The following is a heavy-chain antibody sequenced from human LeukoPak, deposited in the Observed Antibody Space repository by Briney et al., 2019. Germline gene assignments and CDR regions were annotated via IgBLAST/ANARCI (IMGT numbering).Heavy chain of an antibody. CDR1: GYTFTSYG. D-gene: IGHD4-17*01. Sequence: GASVKVSCTASGYTFTSYGISWMRQAPGQGLEWMGWISAYNGNANYAQKLQGRVTMTTDTSTSTAYMELRSLRSDDTAVYYCARGNRNYGDQLGWFDPWGQGTLVTVSS. CDR3: ARGNRNYGDQLGWFDP. V-gene: IGHV1-18*01. CDR2: ISAYNGNA. J-gene: IGHJ5*02.